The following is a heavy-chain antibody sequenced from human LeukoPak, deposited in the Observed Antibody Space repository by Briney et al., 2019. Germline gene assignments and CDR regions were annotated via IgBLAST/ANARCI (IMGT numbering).Heavy chain of an antibody. D-gene: IGHD3-9*01. CDR2: IYWNDDK. CDR1: GFSLSTSGVG. Sequence: SGPTLVNPTQTLTLTCTFSGFSLSTSGVGVGWIRQPPGKALEWLALIYWNDDKRYSPSLKSRLTITKDTSKNQVVLTMTNMDPVDTATYYCAHLIFDWLLEGHDAFDIWGQGTMVTVSS. J-gene: IGHJ3*02. CDR3: AHLIFDWLLEGHDAFDI. V-gene: IGHV2-5*01.